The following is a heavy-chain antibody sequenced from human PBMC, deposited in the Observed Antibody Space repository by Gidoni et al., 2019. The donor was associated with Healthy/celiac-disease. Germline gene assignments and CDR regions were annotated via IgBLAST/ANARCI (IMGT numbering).Heavy chain of an antibody. J-gene: IGHJ4*02. V-gene: IGHV3-73*02. D-gene: IGHD1-26*01. Sequence: EVPLVESGGGLVQPGGCLELYCAASAFTCSGSARHGVRQASGKGLECVCRIRSKANSYATAYAASVKGRFTISRDDSKNTAYLQMNSLKTEDTAVYYCTSIVGATFDYWGQGTLVTVSS. CDR3: TSIVGATFDY. CDR1: AFTCSGSA. CDR2: IRSKANSYAT.